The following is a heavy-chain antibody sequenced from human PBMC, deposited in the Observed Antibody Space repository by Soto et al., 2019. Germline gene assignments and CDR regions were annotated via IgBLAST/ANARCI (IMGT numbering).Heavy chain of an antibody. Sequence: EVQLVESGGVVVQPGGSLRLSCAATGFIFDDYTMHWVRKGPGKGLEWVSLISGDGGITYYGDSVRGRFTTSRNNKKNSMYLQMNSLRSEDTALYYCAREMITVWELHSENAFDLWGQVRMVTVYS. D-gene: IGHD1-26*01. J-gene: IGHJ3*01. CDR1: GFIFDDYT. V-gene: IGHV3-43*01. CDR3: AREMITVWELHSENAFDL. CDR2: ISGDGGIT.